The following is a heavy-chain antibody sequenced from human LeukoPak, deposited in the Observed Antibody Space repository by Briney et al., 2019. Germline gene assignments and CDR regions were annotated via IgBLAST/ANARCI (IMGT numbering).Heavy chain of an antibody. V-gene: IGHV1-69*02. CDR1: GGTFSSYT. CDR3: ARAVSSSETGGYNWFDP. Sequence: SVKVSCKASGGTFSSYTISWVRQAPGQGLEWMGRIIPILGIANYAQKFQGRVTITTDKSTSTAYMELSSLRSEDTAVYYCARAVSSSETGGYNWFDPWGQGTLVTVSS. D-gene: IGHD2-2*01. CDR2: IIPILGIA. J-gene: IGHJ5*02.